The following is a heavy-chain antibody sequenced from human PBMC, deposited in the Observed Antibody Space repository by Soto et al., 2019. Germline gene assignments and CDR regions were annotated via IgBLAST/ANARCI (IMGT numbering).Heavy chain of an antibody. D-gene: IGHD1-26*01. CDR1: GGSISSYY. Sequence: PSETLSLTCTVSGGSISSYYWSWIRQPPGKGLEWIGYIYYSGSTNYNPSLKSRVTISVDTSKNQFSLKLSSVTAADTAVYYCARVEMRERAFDYWGQGTLVTVSS. CDR2: IYYSGST. CDR3: ARVEMRERAFDY. V-gene: IGHV4-59*01. J-gene: IGHJ4*02.